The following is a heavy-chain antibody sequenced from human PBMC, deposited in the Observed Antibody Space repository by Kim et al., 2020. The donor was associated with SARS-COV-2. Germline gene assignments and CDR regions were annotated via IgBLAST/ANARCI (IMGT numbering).Heavy chain of an antibody. Sequence: GESLKISCKVSGYDFTNHYIGWVRQMPGKGLEWMGIIFPGDSDTTYSPSFQGQVTISADKSINTAYLHWTNLKASDTAVYYCTRRNTAIEYYFDYWGQGTLVTVSP. J-gene: IGHJ4*02. V-gene: IGHV5-51*01. D-gene: IGHD5-18*01. CDR1: GYDFTNHY. CDR3: TRRNTAIEYYFDY. CDR2: IFPGDSDT.